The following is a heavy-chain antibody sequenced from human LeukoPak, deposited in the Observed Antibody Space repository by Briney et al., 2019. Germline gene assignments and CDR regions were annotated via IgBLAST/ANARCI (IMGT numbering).Heavy chain of an antibody. D-gene: IGHD5-12*01. CDR3: ARANIVATIGGGGAFDI. J-gene: IGHJ3*02. Sequence: SVKLSCKASGGTFSSYAISWVRQAPGQGLEWMGGIIPIFGTANYAQKFQGRVTITADESTSTAYMELSSLRSEDTAVYYCARANIVATIGGGGAFDIWGQGTMVTVSS. CDR2: IIPIFGTA. CDR1: GGTFSSYA. V-gene: IGHV1-69*13.